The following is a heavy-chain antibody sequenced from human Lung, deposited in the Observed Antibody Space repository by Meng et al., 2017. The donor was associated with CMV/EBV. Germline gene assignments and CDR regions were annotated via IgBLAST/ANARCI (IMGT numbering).Heavy chain of an antibody. CDR1: GVTFSGSA. D-gene: IGHD4-11*01. J-gene: IGHJ2*01. V-gene: IGHV3-73*01. Sequence: ASGVTFSGSAMHWVRQASGKGLEWVGRIRSKANSYATAYAASVKGRFTISRDDSKNTAYLQMNSLKTEDTAVYYCTKYSPLLWYFDLWGRGTLVTVSS. CDR3: TKYSPLLWYFDL. CDR2: IRSKANSYAT.